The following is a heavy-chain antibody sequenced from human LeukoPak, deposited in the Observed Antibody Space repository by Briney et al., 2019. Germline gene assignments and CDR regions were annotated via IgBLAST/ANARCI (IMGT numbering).Heavy chain of an antibody. CDR2: TSADNGYT. J-gene: IGHJ4*02. D-gene: IGHD3-10*01. Sequence: GASVKVSCKASGYTFTSYGISWVRQAPGQGLEWMGWTSADNGYTNYAQKVQGRVTMTTDTSTTTAYMELRSLTSDDTAVYYCVRDRIYYGSGSYAYWGQGTLVTVSS. V-gene: IGHV1-18*01. CDR1: GYTFTSYG. CDR3: VRDRIYYGSGSYAY.